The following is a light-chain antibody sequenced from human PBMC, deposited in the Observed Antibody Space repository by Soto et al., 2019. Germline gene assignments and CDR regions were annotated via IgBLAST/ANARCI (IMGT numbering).Light chain of an antibody. J-gene: IGLJ1*01. CDR1: SSDVGGYKY. Sequence: SVLTQPASLSGSPGQSITISCTGTSSDVGGYKYVSWYQQHPDKAPKLIIYDVTNRPSGISNRFSGSKSGNTASLTISGLQAEDEADYYCSSYTSSSSYVFGTGTKVTVL. CDR3: SSYTSSSSYV. V-gene: IGLV2-14*01. CDR2: DVT.